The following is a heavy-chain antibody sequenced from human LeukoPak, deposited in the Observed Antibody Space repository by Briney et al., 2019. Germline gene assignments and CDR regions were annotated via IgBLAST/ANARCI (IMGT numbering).Heavy chain of an antibody. D-gene: IGHD4-11*01. CDR3: ARHKAWLTTKGLDY. CDR2: IYNRGST. Sequence: SETLSLTCSVSGGSISSSSNYWGWIRQPPGKGLEWIGNIYNRGSTYYNPSLKSRVTISVDTSRNQFSLKLSSVTAADTAVYYCARHKAWLTTKGLDYWGQGTLVTVSS. J-gene: IGHJ4*02. CDR1: GGSISSSSNY. V-gene: IGHV4-39*01.